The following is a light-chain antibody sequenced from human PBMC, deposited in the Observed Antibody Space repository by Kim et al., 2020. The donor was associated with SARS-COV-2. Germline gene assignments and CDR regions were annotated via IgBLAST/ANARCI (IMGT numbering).Light chain of an antibody. V-gene: IGLV1-40*03. CDR2: GNT. J-gene: IGLJ3*02. CDR1: GSNIGAGYD. CDR3: QSYDNRLNAWV. Sequence: QKVTISCTGSGSNIGAGYDVQWYQQLPRTAPKLLIYGNTNRPSGVPDQFSASKSGASASLDITGLQAEDEADYYCQSYDNRLNAWVFGGGTQLTVL.